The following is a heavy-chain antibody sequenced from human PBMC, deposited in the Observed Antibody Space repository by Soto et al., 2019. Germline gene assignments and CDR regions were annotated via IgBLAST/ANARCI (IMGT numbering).Heavy chain of an antibody. V-gene: IGHV4-59*08. J-gene: IGHJ5*02. CDR2: IYYSGST. Sequence: PSETLSLTCTVSGGSISSYYWSWIRQPPGKGLEWIGYIYYSGSTNYNPSLKSRVTISVDTSKNQFSLKLSSVTAADTAVYYCARLWFGELFWFDPWGQGTLVTVSS. CDR3: ARLWFGELFWFDP. CDR1: GGSISSYY. D-gene: IGHD3-10*01.